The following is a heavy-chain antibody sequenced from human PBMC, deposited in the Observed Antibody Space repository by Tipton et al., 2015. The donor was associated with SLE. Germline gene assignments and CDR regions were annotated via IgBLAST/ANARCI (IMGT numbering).Heavy chain of an antibody. V-gene: IGHV1-69*01. J-gene: IGHJ2*01. CDR3: ARGPVRPSTWYFDL. CDR2: IIPLTGTT. D-gene: IGHD4-17*01. Sequence: QLVQSGAEVKKPGSSVKVSCKASEGTFRTSAMSWVRQAPGQGLEWMGGIIPLTGTTNYAQKFQGRVTITADESTSTAYMELSSLRFEDAAVYYCARGPVRPSTWYFDLWGRGTLVTVSS. CDR1: EGTFRTSA.